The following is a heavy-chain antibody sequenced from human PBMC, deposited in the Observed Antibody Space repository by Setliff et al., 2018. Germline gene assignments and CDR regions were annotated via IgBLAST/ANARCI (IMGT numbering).Heavy chain of an antibody. CDR2: ISSTGSYK. J-gene: IGHJ4*02. V-gene: IGHV3-21*06. CDR3: VRGLSDRVNWFAFDY. Sequence: GGSLRLSCEGPGFSFSSYGLHWVRQAPGKGLEWVSSISSTGSYKPYADSVRGRFTIARDNAKNSVDLQMSSLRPEDTAIYFCVRGLSDRVNWFAFDYWGQGTLVTVSS. CDR1: GFSFSSYG. D-gene: IGHD1-1*01.